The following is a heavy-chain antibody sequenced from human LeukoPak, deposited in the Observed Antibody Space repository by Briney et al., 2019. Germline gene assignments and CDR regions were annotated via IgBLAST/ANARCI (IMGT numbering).Heavy chain of an antibody. CDR3: ARSQTPFWSGDYGCFFDC. D-gene: IGHD3-3*01. CDR2: ISSNEYDT. J-gene: IGHJ4*02. CDR1: GFTFGAYF. V-gene: IGHV3-64*04. Sequence: GGSLRLSCSASGFTFGAYFMHWVRQAPGKGLQYVSSISSNEYDTYYADSVKGRFTISRDNSKNAVHLQMNSLTAEDTAVYYCARSQTPFWSGDYGCFFDCWGQGTLVTVSS.